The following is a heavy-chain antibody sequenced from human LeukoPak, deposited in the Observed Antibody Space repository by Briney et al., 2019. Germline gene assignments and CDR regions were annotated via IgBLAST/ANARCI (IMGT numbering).Heavy chain of an antibody. V-gene: IGHV3-23*01. Sequence: GGSLRLSCAASGFTFSNYAMSWVRQAPGKGLEWVSGIIIRGDSTFYADSVKGRFTISRDNSKNTLFLQMNSLRAEDTAVYYCARERRKYSSSWYGGWFDPWGQGTLVTVSS. CDR2: IIIRGDST. D-gene: IGHD6-13*01. J-gene: IGHJ5*02. CDR1: GFTFSNYA. CDR3: ARERRKYSSSWYGGWFDP.